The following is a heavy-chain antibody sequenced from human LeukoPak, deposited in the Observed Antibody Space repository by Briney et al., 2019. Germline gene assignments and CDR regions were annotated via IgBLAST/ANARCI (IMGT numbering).Heavy chain of an antibody. D-gene: IGHD4-11*01. Sequence: GTSLRLSCAASGFTFSHFGMHWVRQAPGKGLEWVAVIWSDATNKYYADSVKGRFTISRDYHKNTVYLQMTSVRVEDTAVYYCAKDAQRGFDYSNSLEHWGQGTLVTVSS. V-gene: IGHV3-33*06. CDR3: AKDAQRGFDYSNSLEH. CDR1: GFTFSHFG. J-gene: IGHJ4*02. CDR2: IWSDATNK.